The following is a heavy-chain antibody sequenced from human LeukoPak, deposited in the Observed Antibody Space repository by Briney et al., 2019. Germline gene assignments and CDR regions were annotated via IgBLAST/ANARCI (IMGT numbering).Heavy chain of an antibody. CDR1: GFTFRSYW. Sequence: HPGGSLRLSCAASGFTFRSYWMHWVRQAPGKGLVWVSRINTDGSSTTYADSVKGRFTISRDNAKNTLFLQMNSLRAEDTAVYYCARGGGRYFDWLLQGSLPEYFDLWGRGTLVTVSS. J-gene: IGHJ2*01. CDR3: ARGGGRYFDWLLQGSLPEYFDL. CDR2: INTDGSST. V-gene: IGHV3-74*01. D-gene: IGHD3-9*01.